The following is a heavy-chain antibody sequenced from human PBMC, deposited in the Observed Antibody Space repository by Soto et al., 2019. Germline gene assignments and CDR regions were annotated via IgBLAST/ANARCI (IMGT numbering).Heavy chain of an antibody. V-gene: IGHV1-69*02. CDR2: IIPILGIA. Sequence: GASVKVSCKASGGTFSSYTISWVRQTPGQGLEWMGRIIPILGIANYAQKFQGRVTITADKSTSTAYMELSSLRSEDTAVYYCARIGHYCSGGSCHAADYWGQGTLVTVSS. D-gene: IGHD2-15*01. CDR3: ARIGHYCSGGSCHAADY. J-gene: IGHJ4*02. CDR1: GGTFSSYT.